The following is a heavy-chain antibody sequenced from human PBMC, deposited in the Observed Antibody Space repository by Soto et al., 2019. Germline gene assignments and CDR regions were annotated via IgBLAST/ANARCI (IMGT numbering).Heavy chain of an antibody. CDR3: ARDGGYSGYDAFDY. V-gene: IGHV6-1*01. CDR2: TYYRSKWYN. CDR1: GDSVSDSSVS. D-gene: IGHD5-12*01. J-gene: IGHJ4*02. Sequence: SETLSLTCAISGDSVSDSSVSWNWIRQSPSRGLEWLGRTYYRSKWYNDYAVSVKSRITINPDTSKNQFSLQLNSVTPEDTAVYYCARDGGYSGYDAFDYWGQGTLVTVSS.